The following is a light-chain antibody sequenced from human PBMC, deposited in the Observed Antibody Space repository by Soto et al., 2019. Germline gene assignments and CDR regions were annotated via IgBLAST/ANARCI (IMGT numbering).Light chain of an antibody. V-gene: IGKV3-20*01. J-gene: IGKJ4*01. Sequence: RVIQSVSSSYLAWYQQKPGQAPRLLIYGASSRATGIPDRFSCSGTRTNFTLPMCRLESGDVVAYYWQPYGSALRVAGGTKVDIK. CDR2: GAS. CDR3: QPYGSALR. CDR1: QSVSSSY.